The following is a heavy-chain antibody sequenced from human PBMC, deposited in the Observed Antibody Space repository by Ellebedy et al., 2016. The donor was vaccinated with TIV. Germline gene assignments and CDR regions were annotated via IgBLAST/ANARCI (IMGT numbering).Heavy chain of an antibody. CDR1: GYSFTSYD. J-gene: IGHJ3*01. D-gene: IGHD6-6*01. CDR3: ARDRAEGASSSGFDL. V-gene: IGHV1-2*02. CDR2: INPKSGGT. Sequence: ASVKVSCXASGYSFTSYDITWVRQAPGQGLEWMGWINPKSGGTHFAQKFKDRVTVTRDTSITTVYMEMNSLISDDTAVYYCARDRAEGASSSGFDLWGQGTVVTVSS.